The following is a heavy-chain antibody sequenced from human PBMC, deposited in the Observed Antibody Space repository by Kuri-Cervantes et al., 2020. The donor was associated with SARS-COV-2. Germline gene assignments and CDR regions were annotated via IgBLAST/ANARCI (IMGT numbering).Heavy chain of an antibody. CDR2: INHNRGGT. V-gene: IGHV1-2*06. D-gene: IGHD3-22*01. CDR1: GYTFSAYY. CDR3: APVGDHYDSSAYLEY. J-gene: IGHJ4*01. Sequence: ASVKDSCKASGYTFSAYYMLWLRQAPGQGLEWMGRINHNRGGTNYAQHFQGRVTMTRDPSISTAYMELSILSSDDTAFYYCAPVGDHYDSSAYLEYWGQGTLVTVSS.